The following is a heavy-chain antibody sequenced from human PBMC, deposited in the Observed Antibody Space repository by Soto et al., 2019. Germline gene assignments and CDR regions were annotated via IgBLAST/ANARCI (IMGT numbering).Heavy chain of an antibody. CDR2: ISGRGGST. V-gene: IGHV3-23*01. D-gene: IGHD4-17*01. Sequence: GSLRLSCAASGFTFGNYAMSWVRQAPRKGLEWVSAISGRGGSTFYADSVKGRFTISRDNSKNTLYLQLNSLRAEDTAIYYCARRLPHDYGFDYWGHGTLVTVSS. CDR1: GFTFGNYA. CDR3: ARRLPHDYGFDY. J-gene: IGHJ4*01.